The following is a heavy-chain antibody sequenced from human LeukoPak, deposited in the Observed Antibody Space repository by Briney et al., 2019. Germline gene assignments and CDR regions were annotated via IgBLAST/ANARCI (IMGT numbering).Heavy chain of an antibody. J-gene: IGHJ4*01. D-gene: IGHD6-19*01. V-gene: IGHV3-23*01. CDR1: GITLSNYG. Sequence: GGSLRLSCAVSGITLSNYGMSWVRQAPGKGLEWVAGISGSGGGTNYADSVKGRFTISRDNHRNTLYLQMNSLRAEDTAVYYCAKGIYSSGWSYFDYWGHGTLVTVSS. CDR3: AKGIYSSGWSYFDY. CDR2: ISGSGGGT.